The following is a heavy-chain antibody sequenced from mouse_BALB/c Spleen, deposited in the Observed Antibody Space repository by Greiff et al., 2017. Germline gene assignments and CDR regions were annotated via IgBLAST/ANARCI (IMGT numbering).Heavy chain of an antibody. Sequence: VKLVESGAELARPGASVKMSCKASGYTFTSYTMHWVKQRPGQGLEWIGYINPSSGYTNYNQKFKDKATLTADKSSSTAYMQLSSLTSEDSAVYYCARGDGIAMDYWGQGTSVTVSS. CDR3: ARGDGIAMDY. CDR2: INPSSGYT. CDR1: GYTFTSYT. V-gene: IGHV1-4*01. D-gene: IGHD2-3*01. J-gene: IGHJ4*01.